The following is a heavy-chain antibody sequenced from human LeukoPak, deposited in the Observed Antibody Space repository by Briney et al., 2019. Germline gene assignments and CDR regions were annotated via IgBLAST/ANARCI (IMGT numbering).Heavy chain of an antibody. Sequence: SETLSLTCAVSGDSFTSGGYFWTWIRQHPGKGLDWIGSISNSGTTSYNPSLKSRVSISLDTSNNHFSLRLGSVTAADTAVYFCARDVVVTSSPDAFDIWGQGTMVTVSS. CDR1: GDSFTSGGYF. CDR3: ARDVVVTSSPDAFDI. CDR2: ISNSGTT. D-gene: IGHD2-21*02. V-gene: IGHV4-31*11. J-gene: IGHJ3*02.